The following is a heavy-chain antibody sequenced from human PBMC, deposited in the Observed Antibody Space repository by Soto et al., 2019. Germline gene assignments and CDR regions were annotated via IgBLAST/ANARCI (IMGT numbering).Heavy chain of an antibody. D-gene: IGHD6-6*01. CDR3: ARVRNRYRSSSPDDHYYYYYGMDV. CDR1: GYTFTSYG. J-gene: IGHJ6*02. CDR2: ISAYNGNT. Sequence: QVQLVQSGAEVKKPGASVKVSCKASGYTFTSYGISWVRQAPGQGLEWMGWISAYNGNTNYAQKLQGRVTMTTDTSTSTAYMELRSLRSDDTAVYYCARVRNRYRSSSPDDHYYYYYGMDVWGQGTTVTVSS. V-gene: IGHV1-18*01.